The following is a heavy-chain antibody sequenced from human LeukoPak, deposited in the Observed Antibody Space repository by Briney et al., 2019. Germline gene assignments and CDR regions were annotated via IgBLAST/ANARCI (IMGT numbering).Heavy chain of an antibody. V-gene: IGHV3-23*01. CDR2: ISGSGGST. CDR3: AKPLRQGYYDILTGGTYFDY. Sequence: PGGSLRLSCAASGFTFSSYAMSWVRQAPGKGLEWVSAISGSGGSTYYADSVKGRFTISRDNSKNTLYLQMNSLRAEDTAVYYCAKPLRQGYYDILTGGTYFDYWGQGTLVTVSS. J-gene: IGHJ4*02. D-gene: IGHD3-9*01. CDR1: GFTFSSYA.